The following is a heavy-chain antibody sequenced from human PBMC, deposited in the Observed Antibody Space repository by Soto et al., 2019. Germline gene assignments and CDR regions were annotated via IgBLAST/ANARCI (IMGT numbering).Heavy chain of an antibody. CDR3: ARANGLYDSSGYYLLDAFDI. D-gene: IGHD3-22*01. V-gene: IGHV3-21*01. CDR1: GFTFSSYS. J-gene: IGHJ3*02. CDR2: ISSSSSYI. Sequence: EVQLVESGGGLVKPGGSLRLSCAASGFTFSSYSMNWVRQAPGKGLEWVSSISSSSSYIYYADSVKGRFTISRDNAKNSLYLQMNSLRAEDTAVYYCARANGLYDSSGYYLLDAFDIWGQGTMVTVSS.